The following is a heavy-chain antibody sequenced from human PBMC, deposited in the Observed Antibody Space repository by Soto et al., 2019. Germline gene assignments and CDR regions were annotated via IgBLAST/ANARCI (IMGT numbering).Heavy chain of an antibody. J-gene: IGHJ5*02. CDR3: ARTGYSSGFLWFDP. D-gene: IGHD6-19*01. CDR2: IYYSGSP. Sequence: PSETLSLTCTVSGGSISSGGYYWSWIRQPPGKGLEWLAYIYYSGSPNYNPSLESRLTIAVDTSKNQFSLNLSSVTAADTAVYFCARTGYSSGFLWFDPWGQGALVTVSS. CDR1: GGSISSGGYY. V-gene: IGHV4-61*08.